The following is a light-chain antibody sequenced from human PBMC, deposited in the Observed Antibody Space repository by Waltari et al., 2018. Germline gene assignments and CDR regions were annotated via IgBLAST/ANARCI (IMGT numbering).Light chain of an antibody. J-gene: IGKJ1*01. CDR3: QQYVVIPWT. V-gene: IGKV4-1*01. CDR1: QSFLYSSNNKNY. Sequence: DIVMTQSPDSLAVSLGERAIINCKSRQSFLYSSNNKNYLAWYQQKPGQPPKLLIYWASTRELGVPDRFSGSGYGTDFTLTINSLQAEDVAVYYCQQYVVIPWTFGQGTKVEVK. CDR2: WAS.